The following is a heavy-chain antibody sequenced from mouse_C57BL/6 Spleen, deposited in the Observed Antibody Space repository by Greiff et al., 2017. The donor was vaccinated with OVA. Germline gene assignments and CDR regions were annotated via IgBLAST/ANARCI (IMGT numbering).Heavy chain of an antibody. D-gene: IGHD2-3*01. CDR3: ARGRYDPWFAY. Sequence: VQLQQPGAELVKPGASVKLSCKASGYTFTSYWMHWVKQRPGQGLEWIGMIHPNSGSTNYNEKFKSKATLTVDKSSSTAYMQLSSLTSEDAAVYYCARGRYDPWFAYWGQGTLVTVSA. J-gene: IGHJ3*01. CDR2: IHPNSGST. CDR1: GYTFTSYW. V-gene: IGHV1-64*01.